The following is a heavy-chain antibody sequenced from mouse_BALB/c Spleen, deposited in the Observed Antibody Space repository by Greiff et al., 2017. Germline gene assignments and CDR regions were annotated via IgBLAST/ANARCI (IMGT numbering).Heavy chain of an antibody. CDR3: ARSGDGYWFAY. Sequence: QVQLQQSGPGLVAPSQSLSITCTVSGFSLTSYGVHWVRQPPGKGLEWLGVIWAGGSTNYNSALMSRLSISKDNSKSQVFLKMNSLQTDDTAMYYCARSGDGYWFAYWGQGTLVTVSA. D-gene: IGHD2-3*01. CDR1: GFSLTSYG. CDR2: IWAGGST. J-gene: IGHJ3*01. V-gene: IGHV2-9*02.